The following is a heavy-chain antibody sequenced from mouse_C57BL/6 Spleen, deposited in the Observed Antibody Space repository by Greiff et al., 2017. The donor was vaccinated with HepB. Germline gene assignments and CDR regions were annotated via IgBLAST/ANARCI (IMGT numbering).Heavy chain of an antibody. CDR3: ARPGPWYFDV. Sequence: EVQLVESGGGLVKPGGSLKLSCAASGFTFSSYTMSWVRQTPEKRLEWVATISGGGGNTYYPDSVKGRFTISRDNAKNTLYLQMSSLRSEDTALYYCARPGPWYFDVWGTGTTVTVSS. CDR2: ISGGGGNT. V-gene: IGHV5-9*01. D-gene: IGHD3-3*01. J-gene: IGHJ1*03. CDR1: GFTFSSYT.